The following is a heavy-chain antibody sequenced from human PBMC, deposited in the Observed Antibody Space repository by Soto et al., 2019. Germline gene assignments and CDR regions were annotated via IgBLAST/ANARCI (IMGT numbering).Heavy chain of an antibody. CDR3: ARDGTAAAGTADYYYYGMDV. V-gene: IGHV1-18*04. Sequence: ASVKVCCKASGYTFTSYGISWVRQAPGQGLEWMGWISAYNVNTNYAQKLQGRVTMTTDTSTSTAYMELRSLRSDDTAVYYCARDGTAAAGTADYYYYGMDVWGQGTTVTVSS. J-gene: IGHJ6*02. D-gene: IGHD6-13*01. CDR2: ISAYNVNT. CDR1: GYTFTSYG.